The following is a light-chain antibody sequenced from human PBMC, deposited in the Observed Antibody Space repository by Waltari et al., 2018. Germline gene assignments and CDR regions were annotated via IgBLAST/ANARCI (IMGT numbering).Light chain of an antibody. CDR1: QSVGSY. CDR2: QAS. J-gene: IGKJ4*01. V-gene: IGKV3-11*01. CDR3: QQRGSWPPA. Sequence: EIVLTQSPATLSLSPGERVKLSCRASQSVGSYLAWYQQQPGQAPRLLIHQASTRAAGIPARFSGSGSGTDFTLTISSLEPEDFAVYYCQQRGSWPPAFGGGTKVEIK.